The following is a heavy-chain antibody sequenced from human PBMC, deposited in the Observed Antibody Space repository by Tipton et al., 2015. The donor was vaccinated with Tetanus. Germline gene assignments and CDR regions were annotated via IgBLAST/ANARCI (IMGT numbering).Heavy chain of an antibody. CDR3: ARDTREYNIDWD. D-gene: IGHD2-2*01. J-gene: IGHJ4*02. Sequence: SLRLSCAASGFTLTTYSINWFRQAPGKGLEWVSSITGSGHITYADSVKGRFTISRDNAKNSVYLQMDSLRAEDTAIYSCARDTREYNIDWDRGQGNLVTVSS. V-gene: IGHV3-21*01. CDR1: GFTLTTYS. CDR2: ITGSGHI.